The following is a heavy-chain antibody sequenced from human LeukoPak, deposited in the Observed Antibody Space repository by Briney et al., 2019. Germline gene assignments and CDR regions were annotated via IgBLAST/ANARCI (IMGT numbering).Heavy chain of an antibody. CDR2: INPNSGGT. D-gene: IGHD2-15*01. J-gene: IGHJ3*02. Sequence: ASVKVSCKASGYTFTGYYMHWVRQAPGQGLEWMGWINPNSGGTNYAQKFQGRVTMTSDTSISTAYMELSSLRSEDTAVYYCARDRYCSGGSCYSGDAFDIWGQGTMVTVSS. V-gene: IGHV1-2*02. CDR3: ARDRYCSGGSCYSGDAFDI. CDR1: GYTFTGYY.